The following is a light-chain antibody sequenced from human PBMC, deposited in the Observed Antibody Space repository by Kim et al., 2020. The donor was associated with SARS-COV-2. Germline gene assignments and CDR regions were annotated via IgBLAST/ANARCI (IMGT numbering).Light chain of an antibody. V-gene: IGLV10-54*01. CDR1: SNNVGNQG. J-gene: IGLJ3*02. Sequence: QAGLTQPPSVSKGLRQTATLTCTGNSNNVGNQGAAWLQQHQGHPPKLLSYRNNNRPSGISDRLSASRSGNTASLTITGLQPEDEADYYCSAWHSTLSGWVFGGGTKLTVL. CDR2: RNN. CDR3: SAWHSTLSGWV.